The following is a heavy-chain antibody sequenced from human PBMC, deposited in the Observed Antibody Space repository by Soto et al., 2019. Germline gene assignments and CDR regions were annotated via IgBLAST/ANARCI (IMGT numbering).Heavy chain of an antibody. D-gene: IGHD3-10*01. J-gene: IGHJ4*02. V-gene: IGHV3-33*01. CDR1: GFSFSSYG. CDR3: ARDGGYGSGSREDY. CDR2: IWYDGSNK. Sequence: QVQLVESGGGVVQPGRSLRLSCAASGFSFSSYGMHWVHQAPGKGLEWVAIIWYDGSNKYYADSVKGRFTISRDNSKNTLYLQMNSLRAEDTAVYYCARDGGYGSGSREDYWGQGTLVTVSS.